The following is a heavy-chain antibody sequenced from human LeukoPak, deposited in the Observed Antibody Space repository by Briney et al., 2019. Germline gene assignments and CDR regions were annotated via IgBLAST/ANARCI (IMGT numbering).Heavy chain of an antibody. V-gene: IGHV3-23*01. D-gene: IGHD2-2*02. CDR3: AKAPLVVVPAAIRY. CDR2: ISGSGGST. J-gene: IGHJ4*02. CDR1: GFTFSSYA. Sequence: GGSLRLSCAASGFTFSSYAMSWVRQAPGKGLERVSAISGSGGSTYYADSVKGRFTISRDNSKNTLYLQMNSLRAEDTAVYYCAKAPLVVVPAAIRYWGQGTLVTVSS.